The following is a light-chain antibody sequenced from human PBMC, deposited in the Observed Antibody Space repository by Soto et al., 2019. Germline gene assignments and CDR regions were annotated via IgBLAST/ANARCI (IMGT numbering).Light chain of an antibody. V-gene: IGKV1-12*01. CDR3: QQDNSLPLT. CDR2: AAS. J-gene: IGKJ4*01. CDR1: QGIKW. Sequence: DIQMTQSPSSVSASVGDRVTITCRSRQGIKWLVWYQQKPGKAPKFLISAASSVQSGVPPRFSGSGSGTDFSLTISILQPEDFATYFCQQDNSLPLTFGGGTRVEIK.